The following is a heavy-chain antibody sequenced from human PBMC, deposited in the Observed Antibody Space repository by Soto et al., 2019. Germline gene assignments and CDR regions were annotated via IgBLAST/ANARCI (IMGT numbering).Heavy chain of an antibody. J-gene: IGHJ5*01. CDR3: ARGLGYCISTSCFPSPWFDP. D-gene: IGHD2-2*01. CDR1: GYTFTSYG. CDR2: ISAYNGNT. Sequence: GASVKVSCKASGYTFTSYGISWVRQAPGQGLEWMGWISAYNGNTNYAQKLQGRVTMTTDTSTSTAYMELRSLRSDDTAVYYCARGLGYCISTSCFPSPWFDPWGQGTTVTVSS. V-gene: IGHV1-18*01.